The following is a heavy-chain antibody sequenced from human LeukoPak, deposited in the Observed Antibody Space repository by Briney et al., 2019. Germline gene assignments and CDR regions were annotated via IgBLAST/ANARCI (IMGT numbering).Heavy chain of an antibody. CDR3: ATLYGAQGDYFDY. CDR2: IIPIFGTA. Sequence: ASVKVSCKASGGTFSSYAISWVRQAPGQGLEWMVGIIPIFGTANYAQKFQGRVTITTDESTSTAYMQLSSMRSEDTAVDYCATLYGAQGDYFDYWGQGTLVTVSS. CDR1: GGTFSSYA. D-gene: IGHD4-17*01. V-gene: IGHV1-69*05. J-gene: IGHJ4*02.